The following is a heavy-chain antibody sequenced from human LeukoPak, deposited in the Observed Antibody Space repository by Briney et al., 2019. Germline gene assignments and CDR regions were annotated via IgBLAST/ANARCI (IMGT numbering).Heavy chain of an antibody. V-gene: IGHV1-69*02. D-gene: IGHD3-22*01. CDR3: ASNREYYYDSSGYPY. Sequence: SVKVSCKASGGTFSSYTISWVRQAPGQGLEWVGRIIPILGIANYAQKFQGRVTITADKSTSTAYMELSSLRSEDTAVYYCASNREYYYDSSGYPYWGQGTLVTVSS. J-gene: IGHJ4*02. CDR1: GGTFSSYT. CDR2: IIPILGIA.